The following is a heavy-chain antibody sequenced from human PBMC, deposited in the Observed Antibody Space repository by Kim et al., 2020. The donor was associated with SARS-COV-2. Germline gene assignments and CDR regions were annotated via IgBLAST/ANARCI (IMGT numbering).Heavy chain of an antibody. CDR1: GFTFSRYW. CDR2: IYSDGSGT. D-gene: IGHD3-22*01. V-gene: IGHV3-74*01. CDR3: SRRAVDSSGPYYFDY. Sequence: GGSLRLSCAASGFTFSRYWMHWVRQPPGKGLVWVSRIYSDGSGTSSADSAQGRFTISRDNAKNTLYLQMNSLSAEDTAPDYCSRRAVDSSGPYYFDYWG. J-gene: IGHJ4*01.